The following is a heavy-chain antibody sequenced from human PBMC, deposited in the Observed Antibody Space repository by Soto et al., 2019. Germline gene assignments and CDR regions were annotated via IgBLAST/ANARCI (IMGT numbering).Heavy chain of an antibody. CDR3: AKASLPPIVLVPAAISSPPYY. V-gene: IGHV3-7*03. D-gene: IGHD2-2*02. Sequence: GGSLRLSCAASGFTFSSDWMSWVRQAPGKGLEWVANIKQDGSEKYYVDSVKGRFTISRDNSKNTLYLQMNSLRAEDTAVYYCAKASLPPIVLVPAAISSPPYYWGQGTLVTVSS. J-gene: IGHJ4*02. CDR2: IKQDGSEK. CDR1: GFTFSSDW.